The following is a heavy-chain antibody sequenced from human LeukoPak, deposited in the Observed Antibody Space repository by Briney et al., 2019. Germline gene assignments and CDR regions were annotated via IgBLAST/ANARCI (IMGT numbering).Heavy chain of an antibody. CDR3: AREAVRYYDFWSGYRLSYYFDY. J-gene: IGHJ4*02. V-gene: IGHV3-30-3*01. CDR2: ISYDGSNK. Sequence: QTGRSLRLSCAASGFTFSSYAMHWVRQAPGKGLEWVAVISYDGSNKYYADSVKGRFTISRDNSKNTLYLQMNSLRAEDTAVYYCAREAVRYYDFWSGYRLSYYFDYWGQGTLVTVSS. CDR1: GFTFSSYA. D-gene: IGHD3-3*01.